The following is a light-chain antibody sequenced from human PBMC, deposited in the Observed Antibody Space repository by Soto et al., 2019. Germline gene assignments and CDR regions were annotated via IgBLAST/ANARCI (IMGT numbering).Light chain of an antibody. CDR3: SSYTSYSTLV. V-gene: IGLV2-14*01. J-gene: IGLJ3*02. CDR2: EVS. Sequence: QSALTQPASVSGSPGQSITFSCTGTRSDIGNFDYVSWYQKHPGKAPKLMIYEVSNRPSGVSNRFSGSKSGNTASLTISGLQAEDEAHYYCSSYTSYSTLVFGGGTKVTVL. CDR1: RSDIGNFDY.